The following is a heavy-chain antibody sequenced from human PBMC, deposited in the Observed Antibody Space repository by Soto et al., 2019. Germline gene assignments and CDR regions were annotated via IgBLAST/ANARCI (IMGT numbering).Heavy chain of an antibody. CDR2: IIPMFGTA. J-gene: IGHJ4*02. D-gene: IGHD5-18*01. V-gene: IGHV1-69*12. CDR3: ASGIQLWLRRINNGYSG. Sequence: QVQLVQSGAEVKKPESSVKVSCKAPGGTFSTYAISWVRQAPGQGLEWMGGIIPMFGTANYAQSFQDRVTITADDSTNTVYMELGSLRSEDTAVYFCASGIQLWLRRINNGYSGWGQGSLVTVSS. CDR1: GGTFSTYA.